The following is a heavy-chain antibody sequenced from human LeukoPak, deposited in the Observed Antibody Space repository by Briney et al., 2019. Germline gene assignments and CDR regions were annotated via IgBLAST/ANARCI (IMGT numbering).Heavy chain of an antibody. Sequence: GGSLRLSCAASGFTFSTYAMSWVRQAPGKGLEWVSAISDSGVSTYYADSVKGRFTISRDNSKNTLYLQMNSPRAEDTAVYYCAREVYSSSLRYFDYWGQGTLVTVSS. V-gene: IGHV3-23*01. D-gene: IGHD6-13*01. J-gene: IGHJ4*02. CDR3: AREVYSSSLRYFDY. CDR2: ISDSGVST. CDR1: GFTFSTYA.